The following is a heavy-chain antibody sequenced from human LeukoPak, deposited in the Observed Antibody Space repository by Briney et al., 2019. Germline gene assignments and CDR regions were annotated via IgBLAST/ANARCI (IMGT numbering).Heavy chain of an antibody. J-gene: IGHJ4*02. D-gene: IGHD3-9*01. V-gene: IGHV5-51*01. CDR3: TRPHTLDWYTKHYFDY. Sequence: GESLKISCKGSGYSFTSYWIGWVRQMPGKGQEWMGIIYPGDSDTRYSPSFQGQVTISADKSISTAYLQWSSLKASDTAMYYCTRPHTLDWYTKHYFDYWGQGTLVTVSS. CDR1: GYSFTSYW. CDR2: IYPGDSDT.